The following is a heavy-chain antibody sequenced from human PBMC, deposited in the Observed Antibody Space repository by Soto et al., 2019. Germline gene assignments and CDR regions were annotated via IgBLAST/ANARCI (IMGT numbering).Heavy chain of an antibody. V-gene: IGHV6-1*01. J-gene: IGHJ5*02. Sequence: PSPSLSLTFASSGDTVSSRSPASNWQRQSPLRGHEWLGSTYYRSKWYNDYAVSVKSRITINPDTSKNQFSLQLNSVTPEDTAVYYCARDEGSSSINWFDPWGQGTLVTGSS. CDR3: ARDEGSSSINWFDP. CDR1: GDTVSSRSPA. D-gene: IGHD6-13*01. CDR2: TYYRSKWYN.